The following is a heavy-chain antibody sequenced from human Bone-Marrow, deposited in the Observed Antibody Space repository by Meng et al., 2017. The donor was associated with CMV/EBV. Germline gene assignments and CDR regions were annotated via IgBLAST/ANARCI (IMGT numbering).Heavy chain of an antibody. CDR2: ISSSGSTI. CDR3: ARDWSGSDDY. V-gene: IGHV3-48*03. D-gene: IGHD1-26*01. CDR1: GFTFSSYE. J-gene: IGHJ4*02. Sequence: GGSLRLSCAASGFTFSSYEMNWVRQAPGKGLEWVSYISSSGSTIYYADSVKGRFTISRDNGENTLYLEMNSLRAEDTAVYYCARDWSGSDDYWGQGKLVTVSS.